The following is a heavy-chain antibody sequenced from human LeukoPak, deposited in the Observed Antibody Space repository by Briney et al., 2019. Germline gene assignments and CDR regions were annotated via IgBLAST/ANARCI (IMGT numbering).Heavy chain of an antibody. CDR1: EFTFSSYS. CDR3: ARDAYYYGSGSYPPGDY. Sequence: HPGGSLRLSCAASEFTFSSYSMSWIRQAPGKGLEWVSYISSSGSTIYYADSVKGRFTISRDNAKNSLYLQMNSLRAEDTAVYYCARDAYYYGSGSYPPGDYWGQGTLVTVSS. J-gene: IGHJ4*02. CDR2: ISSSGSTI. V-gene: IGHV3-48*04. D-gene: IGHD3-10*01.